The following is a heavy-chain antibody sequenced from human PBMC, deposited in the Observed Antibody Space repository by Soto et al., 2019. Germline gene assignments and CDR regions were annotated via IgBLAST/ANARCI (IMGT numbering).Heavy chain of an antibody. J-gene: IGHJ4*02. CDR2: IYDSGSP. CDR1: RGSVSVYY. D-gene: IGHD1-26*01. CDR3: ARGVGSSPPRY. Sequence: PSDTLSLTCSISRGSVSVYYGVLIRQPPGQALEWIGYIYDSGSPYYNPSSRSRVIISADTSKNEISLKLTSATAADTAVYYCARGVGSSPPRYWGRGTLVTVSS. V-gene: IGHV4-59*02.